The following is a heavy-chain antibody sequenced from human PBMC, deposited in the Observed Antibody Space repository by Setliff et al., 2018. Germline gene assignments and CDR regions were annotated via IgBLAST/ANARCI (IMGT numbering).Heavy chain of an antibody. CDR1: GATFSSYG. J-gene: IGHJ4*02. V-gene: IGHV1-69*05. Sequence: AASVKVSCKASGATFSSYGISWVRQAPGQGLEWMGGTIPMFGTTEYAQKFQGRLTIITDESTNTAFMQLSSLRSDDTAVYYCARQPMDTIMVTFDYWGQGILVTVSS. D-gene: IGHD5-12*01. CDR2: TIPMFGTT. CDR3: ARQPMDTIMVTFDY.